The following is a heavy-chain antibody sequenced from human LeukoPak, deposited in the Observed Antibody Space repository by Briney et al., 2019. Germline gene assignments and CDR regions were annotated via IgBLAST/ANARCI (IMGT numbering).Heavy chain of an antibody. D-gene: IGHD2-15*01. J-gene: IGHJ3*02. CDR3: TRLVRGGCSGGSCSNAFDI. CDR2: IRSKANSYAT. V-gene: IGHV3-73*01. Sequence: GGSLRLSCAASGFIFSDHYMGWVRQVPGKGLEWVGRIRSKANSYATAYAASVKGRFTISRDDSKNTAYLQMNSLKTEDTAVYYCTRLVRGGCSGGSCSNAFDIWGQGTMVTVSS. CDR1: GFIFSDHY.